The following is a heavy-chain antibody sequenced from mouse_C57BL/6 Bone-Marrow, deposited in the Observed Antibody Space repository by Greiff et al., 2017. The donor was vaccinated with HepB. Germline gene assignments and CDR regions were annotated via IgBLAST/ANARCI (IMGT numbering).Heavy chain of an antibody. J-gene: IGHJ4*01. CDR1: GYTFTSYW. Sequence: QVQLQQPGAELVRPGSSVKLSCKASGYTFTSYWMDWVKQRPGQGLEWIGNIYPSDSETHYNQKFKDKATLTVDKSSSTAYMQLSSLTSEDSAVYYCARSKYDGYYLYAMDYWGQGTSVTVSS. V-gene: IGHV1-61*01. D-gene: IGHD2-3*01. CDR2: IYPSDSET. CDR3: ARSKYDGYYLYAMDY.